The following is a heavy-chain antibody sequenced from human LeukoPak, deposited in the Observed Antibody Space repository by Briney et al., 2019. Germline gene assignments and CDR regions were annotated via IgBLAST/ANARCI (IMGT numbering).Heavy chain of an antibody. J-gene: IGHJ4*02. CDR2: ISRTGNIV. CDR1: GFSFSNYS. V-gene: IGHV3-48*02. D-gene: IGHD2-21*02. Sequence: GGSLRLSCVATGFSFSNYSMHWVRQAPGKGLEWVPYISRTGNIVYYADSVKGRFTISRDNAKDSLFLQMDSLRDEDTAVYYCTNLTHWGQGILVTVSS. CDR3: TNLTH.